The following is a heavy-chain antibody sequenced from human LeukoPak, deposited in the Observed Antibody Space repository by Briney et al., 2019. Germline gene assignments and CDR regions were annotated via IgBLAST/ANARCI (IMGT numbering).Heavy chain of an antibody. CDR2: IYYSGST. V-gene: IGHV4-59*01. D-gene: IGHD3-22*01. CDR3: ARGPRGVVVMAY. Sequence: PSETLSLTCTVSGGSISSYYGSWIRQPPGKGLEWIGYIYYSGSTNYNPSLKSRVTISVDTSKNQFSLKLSSVTAADTAVYYCARGPRGVVVMAYWGQGTLVTVSS. J-gene: IGHJ4*02. CDR1: GGSISSYY.